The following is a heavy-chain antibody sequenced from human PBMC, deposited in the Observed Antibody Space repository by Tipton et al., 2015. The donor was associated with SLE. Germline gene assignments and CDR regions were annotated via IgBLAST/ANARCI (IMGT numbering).Heavy chain of an antibody. CDR1: GYSISSGHY. CDR2: IFYSGGT. V-gene: IGHV4-61*03. CDR3: ARGPLGGYDGDFDF. Sequence: TLSLTCTVSGYSISSGHYWSWIRQPPGKGLEWIGYIFYSGGTNYNPSLKSRVTISVDTSKNLFSLKLSSVTAADTAVYYCARGPLGGYDGDFDFWGQGTLVTVSS. D-gene: IGHD5-12*01. J-gene: IGHJ4*02.